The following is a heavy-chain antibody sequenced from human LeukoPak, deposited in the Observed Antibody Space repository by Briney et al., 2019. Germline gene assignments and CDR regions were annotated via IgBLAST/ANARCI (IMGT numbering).Heavy chain of an antibody. V-gene: IGHV3-13*01. CDR1: GFTFSRYD. D-gene: IGHD6-19*01. Sequence: QTGGSLRLSCAASGFTFSRYDMHCVRQITGKGLEWLSNSGTVGDTYYPDSVKGRFTTSRENAKNSVYLQMDSLRVGDTAVYYCARTKPWPNNDVFDMWGQGTLVIVSS. J-gene: IGHJ3*02. CDR2: SGTVGDT. CDR3: ARTKPWPNNDVFDM.